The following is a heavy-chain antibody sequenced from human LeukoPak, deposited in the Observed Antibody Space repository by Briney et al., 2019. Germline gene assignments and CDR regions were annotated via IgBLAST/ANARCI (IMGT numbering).Heavy chain of an antibody. J-gene: IGHJ4*02. CDR1: GFTVSSNY. D-gene: IGHD2-15*01. Sequence: GGSLRLSCAASGFTVSSNYMSWVRQAPGKGLEWVSVIYSCGSTYYADSVKGRFTISRDNSKNTLYLQMNSLRDEDTAVYYCARDQTPFYWGQGSLVTVSS. CDR2: IYSCGST. V-gene: IGHV3-66*01. CDR3: ARDQTPFY.